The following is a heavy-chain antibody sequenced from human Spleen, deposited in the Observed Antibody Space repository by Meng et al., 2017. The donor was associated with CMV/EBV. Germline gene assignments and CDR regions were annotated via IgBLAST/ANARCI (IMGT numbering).Heavy chain of an antibody. V-gene: IGHV1-18*01. D-gene: IGHD3-10*01. Sequence: ASVKVSCKASGYTFTSYGISWVRQAPGQGLEWMGWVSAYNGNTNYAQKLQGRVTMTTDTSTSTAYMELRSLRSDETAVYYCARDRHSGSYYYYYYGMDVWGQGTTVTVSS. CDR1: GYTFTSYG. CDR2: VSAYNGNT. CDR3: ARDRHSGSYYYYYYGMDV. J-gene: IGHJ6*02.